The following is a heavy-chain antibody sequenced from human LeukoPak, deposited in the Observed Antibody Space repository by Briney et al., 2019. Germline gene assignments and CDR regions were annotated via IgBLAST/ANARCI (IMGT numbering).Heavy chain of an antibody. V-gene: IGHV3-64D*06. Sequence: GGSLRLSCSVSGFTFSTYVMHWVRQAPGKGLEYVSAISSNGDNTYCADSVKGRFTISRDNSKNTLYLQMSSLRADDSAVYYCVRGTGYWGQGTLVTVSS. J-gene: IGHJ4*02. CDR2: ISSNGDNT. CDR3: VRGTGY. CDR1: GFTFSTYV.